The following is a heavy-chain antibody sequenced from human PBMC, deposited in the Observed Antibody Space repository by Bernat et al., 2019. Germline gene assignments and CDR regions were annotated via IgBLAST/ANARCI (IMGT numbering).Heavy chain of an antibody. CDR2: IWSDGTTR. J-gene: IGHJ4*02. CDR1: SSVFIHYA. D-gene: IGHD1-26*01. V-gene: IGHV3-33*01. CDR3: ASDINVGSLDY. Sequence: QVQLVESGGGVVQPGRSLRLSCAASSSVFIHYAMQWVRQAPGKGLEWVAVIWSDGTTRYYADSVRGRFIISRDNSKNILFLEINSLRVEDTAVYFCASDINVGSLDYWGQGALITVSS.